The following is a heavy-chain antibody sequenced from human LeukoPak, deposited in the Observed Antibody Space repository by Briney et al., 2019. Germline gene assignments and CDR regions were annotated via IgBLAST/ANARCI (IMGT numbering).Heavy chain of an antibody. J-gene: IGHJ3*02. CDR2: VSHDGSR. CDR1: GFIFRNFA. V-gene: IGHV3-30*18. D-gene: IGHD1-1*01. Sequence: QTGRSLRLSCAASGFIFRNFAMYWVRQSPGKGLEWVAVVSHDGSRCQGDSVEGRFIISRDNSKNTMYLQMNSLRVEDTAVFYCVKDLDSTRAFHIWGQGTMVTVSS. CDR3: VKDLDSTRAFHI.